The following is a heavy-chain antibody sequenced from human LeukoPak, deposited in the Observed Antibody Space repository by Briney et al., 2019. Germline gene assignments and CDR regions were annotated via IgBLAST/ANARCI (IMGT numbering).Heavy chain of an antibody. D-gene: IGHD1-7*01. CDR1: DGSINSYY. V-gene: IGHV4-59*01. Sequence: PSETLSLTCTDSDGSINSYYWSWIRQSPGKGLEWIGYVHYSGSTNYNPSLKSRVTISVDTSKKQASLKLNSVTAVDTAVYYCARATGTTRNAFDIWGQGTMVTVSS. J-gene: IGHJ3*02. CDR3: ARATGTTRNAFDI. CDR2: VHYSGST.